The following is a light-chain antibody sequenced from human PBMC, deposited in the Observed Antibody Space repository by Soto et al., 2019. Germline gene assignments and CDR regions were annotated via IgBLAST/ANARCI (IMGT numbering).Light chain of an antibody. V-gene: IGLV2-11*01. J-gene: IGLJ1*01. CDR3: CSYAGSLYV. Sequence: QSALTQPRSVSGSPGQSVTISCTGTSSDVGGYNYVSCYQQHPGKAPKLMIYDVSKRPSGVSDRFSGSKSGKTASLTISWXXXXXXXDYYCCSYAGSLYVFGTGTKLTVL. CDR2: DVS. CDR1: SSDVGGYNY.